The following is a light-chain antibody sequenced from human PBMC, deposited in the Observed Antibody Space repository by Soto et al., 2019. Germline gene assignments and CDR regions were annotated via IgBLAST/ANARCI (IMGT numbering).Light chain of an antibody. J-gene: IGLJ1*01. CDR3: QVWDRTSDHYV. Sequence: SYELTQPPSVSVAPGQTATITCGGNNIGSKSVPWYQQKPGQAPVLVLYADSDRPSGIPERFSGSNSGNTATLTISRVEAGDEADYYCQVWDRTSDHYVFGTGTQLTVL. CDR2: ADS. V-gene: IGLV3-21*02. CDR1: NIGSKS.